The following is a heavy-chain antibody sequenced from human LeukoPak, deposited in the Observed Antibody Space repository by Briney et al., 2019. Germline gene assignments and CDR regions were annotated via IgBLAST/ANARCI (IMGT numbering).Heavy chain of an antibody. CDR3: ASVCHYYHDSSGYRDH. CDR2: IYYSGRT. V-gene: IGHV4-39*01. Sequence: NPSETVSLTCTVSGGSINSSSYYWGWIRQPPGRVLEWIGSIYYSGRTYYNPSLKSRVTISVDTSKHQFSLKLSSVTSGDRAEDYSASVCHYYHDSSGYRDHWGRGTLVSVSS. D-gene: IGHD3-22*01. CDR1: GGSINSSSYY. J-gene: IGHJ5*02.